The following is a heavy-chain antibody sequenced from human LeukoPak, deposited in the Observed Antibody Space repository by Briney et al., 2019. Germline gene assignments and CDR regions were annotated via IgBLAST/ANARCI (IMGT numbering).Heavy chain of an antibody. CDR1: GFTFSSYA. Sequence: GRSLRLSCAASGFTFSSYAMHWVRQAPGKGLEWVAVISYDGSNKYYADSVKGRFTISRDNSKNTLYLQMSSLRAEDTAVYYCARDGVMITFGGVIVIPGPIDYWGQGTLVTVSS. D-gene: IGHD3-16*02. CDR2: ISYDGSNK. V-gene: IGHV3-30-3*01. J-gene: IGHJ4*02. CDR3: ARDGVMITFGGVIVIPGPIDY.